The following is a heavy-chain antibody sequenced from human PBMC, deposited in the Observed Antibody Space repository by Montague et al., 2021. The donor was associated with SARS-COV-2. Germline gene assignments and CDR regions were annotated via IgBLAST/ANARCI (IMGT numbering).Heavy chain of an antibody. J-gene: IGHJ6*02. D-gene: IGHD3-9*01. CDR3: ARRTYDILTGYDYGMDV. CDR1: GFSLSTSGMC. V-gene: IGHV2-70*11. CDR2: IDWDDDK. Sequence: VKPTQTLTLTCTFSGFSLSTSGMCVSWIRQPPGKALEWLARIDWDDDKYYSTSLKTRLTISKDTSKNQVVLTMTNMDPVDTATYYCARRTYDILTGYDYGMDVWGQGTTVTVFS.